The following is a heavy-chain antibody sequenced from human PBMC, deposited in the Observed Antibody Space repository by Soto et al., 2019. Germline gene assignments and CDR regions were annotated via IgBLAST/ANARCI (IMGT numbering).Heavy chain of an antibody. CDR3: ARDGYYDFWSGYYTYYYYGMDV. J-gene: IGHJ6*02. CDR1: GFTFSSYW. Sequence: PGWSLRLSCAASGFTFSSYWMSWVRQAPGKGLEWVANIKQDGSEKYYVDSVKGRFTISRDNAKNSLYLQMNSLRAEDTAVYYCARDGYYDFWSGYYTYYYYGMDVWGQGTTVTASS. D-gene: IGHD3-3*01. CDR2: IKQDGSEK. V-gene: IGHV3-7*01.